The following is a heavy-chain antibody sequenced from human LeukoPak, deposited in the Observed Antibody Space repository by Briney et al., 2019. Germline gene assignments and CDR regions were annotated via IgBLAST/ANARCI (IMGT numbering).Heavy chain of an antibody. D-gene: IGHD3-22*01. CDR2: ISGSGGST. V-gene: IGHV3-23*01. CDR1: GFTFSSYA. Sequence: GGSLRLSCAASGFTFSSYAMSWVRQAPGKGLEWVSAISGSGGSTYYADSVKGRFTISRDNSKNTLYLQMNSLRAEDTAVYYCATSTTYYYDSSGYYPFAYWGQGTLVTVSS. CDR3: ATSTTYYYDSSGYYPFAY. J-gene: IGHJ4*02.